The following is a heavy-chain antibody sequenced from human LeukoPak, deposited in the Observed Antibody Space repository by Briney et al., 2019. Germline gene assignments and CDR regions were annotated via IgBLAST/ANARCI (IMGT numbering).Heavy chain of an antibody. CDR1: GFSFSDYL. J-gene: IGHJ6*03. D-gene: IGHD6-13*01. Sequence: GGSLSLSCAASGFSFSDYLMDWVRQTPGKGLEWVGRSRSKARSYSTEYAASVKGRFTISIDASKNVLYLQMNSLKIEATAVYYCARGGNYDYYYMDVWGKGTTVTVSS. V-gene: IGHV3-72*01. CDR2: SRSKARSYST. CDR3: ARGGNYDYYYMDV.